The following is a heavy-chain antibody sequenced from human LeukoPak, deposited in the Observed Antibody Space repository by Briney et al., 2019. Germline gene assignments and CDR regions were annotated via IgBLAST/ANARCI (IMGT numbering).Heavy chain of an antibody. D-gene: IGHD6-19*01. CDR1: GFTFSNYS. CDR2: ISSLSSYI. J-gene: IGHJ4*02. V-gene: IGHV3-21*01. Sequence: GGSLRLSCAASGFTFSNYSMNWVRQAPGKGLEWVSSISSLSSYIYYADSLKGRFTISRDNSKNTLYLQMNSLRAEDTAVYYCAKDNYSSGWYRLSVAFDYWGQGTLVTVSS. CDR3: AKDNYSSGWYRLSVAFDY.